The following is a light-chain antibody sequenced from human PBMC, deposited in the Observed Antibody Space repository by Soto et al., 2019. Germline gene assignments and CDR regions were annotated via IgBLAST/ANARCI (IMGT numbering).Light chain of an antibody. CDR2: YDS. CDR1: NIGSKS. V-gene: IGLV3-21*04. J-gene: IGLJ2*01. CDR3: QVWDSSSDHVV. Sequence: SYELTQPPSVSVAPGKTARITCGGNNIGSKSVHWYQQKPCQAPVLVIYYDSDRPSGIPERFSGSNSGNTATLTISRVEAGDEADYYCQVWDSSSDHVVFGGGTKVTVL.